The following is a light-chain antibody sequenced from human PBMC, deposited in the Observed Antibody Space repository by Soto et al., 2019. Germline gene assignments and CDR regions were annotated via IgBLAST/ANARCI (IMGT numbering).Light chain of an antibody. V-gene: IGLV1-40*01. CDR3: QSYDSTLSARYV. CDR2: GNS. Sequence: QSVLTQPPSVSGAPGQRGTISCTGSSSNIGANYDVHWYQQRPGTAPKLLIFGNSNRPSGVPDRFSGSKSGTSASLAITGLQAEYEGDYYCQSYDSTLSARYVFGTGTKLTVL. CDR1: SSNIGANYD. J-gene: IGLJ1*01.